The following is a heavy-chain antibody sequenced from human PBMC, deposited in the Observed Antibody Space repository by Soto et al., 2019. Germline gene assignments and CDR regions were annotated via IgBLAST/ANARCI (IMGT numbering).Heavy chain of an antibody. D-gene: IGHD3-22*01. J-gene: IGHJ3*02. CDR3: ARDKWLLDNRCSFDI. V-gene: IGHV3-11*05. CDR1: GFTFSDYY. CDR2: ISSSSSYT. Sequence: QVQLVESGGGLVKPGGSLRLSCAASGFTFSDYYMSWIRQAPGKGLEWVSYISSSSSYTNYADSVKGRFTISRDNAKNSLYLQMNSLRAEDTAVYYCARDKWLLDNRCSFDIWGQGTMVTVSS.